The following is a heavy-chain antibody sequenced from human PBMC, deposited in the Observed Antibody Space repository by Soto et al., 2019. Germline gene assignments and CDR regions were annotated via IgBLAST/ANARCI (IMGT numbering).Heavy chain of an antibody. Sequence: TLSLTCTVSGGSISRSTYYWGWVRQPPGKGLEWIGSIYYSGSTYYRPSLKSRVTISVDTSKNQFSLKLSSVTAADTAVYYCARQVPAAIRLGWFDPWGQGTLVTVSS. J-gene: IGHJ5*02. V-gene: IGHV4-39*01. CDR2: IYYSGST. D-gene: IGHD2-2*02. CDR3: ARQVPAAIRLGWFDP. CDR1: GGSISRSTYY.